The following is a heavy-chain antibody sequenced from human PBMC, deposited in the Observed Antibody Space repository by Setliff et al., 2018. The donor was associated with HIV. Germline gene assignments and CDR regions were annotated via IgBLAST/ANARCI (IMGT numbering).Heavy chain of an antibody. CDR3: ARARLQGIVTAVGPRDNCLDP. CDR2: ISAYNGST. J-gene: IGHJ5*02. V-gene: IGHV1-18*04. D-gene: IGHD3-9*01. Sequence: ASVKVSCKASGYNFINYGISWVRQAPGQGLEWMGWISAYNGSTNYAPRLLGRVTITTDTSTSTAYMEMRSLTSADTAVYYCARARLQGIVTAVGPRDNCLDPWGQGTRVTVSS. CDR1: GYNFINYG.